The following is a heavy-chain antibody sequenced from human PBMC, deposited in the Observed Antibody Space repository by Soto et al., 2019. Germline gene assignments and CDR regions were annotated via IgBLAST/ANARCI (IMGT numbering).Heavy chain of an antibody. V-gene: IGHV1-69*02. CDR1: GGTFSSYT. CDR2: IIPILGIA. Sequence: SVKVSCKASGGTFSSYTISWVRQAPGQGLEWMGRIIPILGIANYAQKFQGRVTITADKSTSTAYMELSSLRSEDTAVYYCARHLPYGDGDGYTVDYWGQGTLVTVSS. J-gene: IGHJ4*02. CDR3: ARHLPYGDGDGYTVDY. D-gene: IGHD2-21*02.